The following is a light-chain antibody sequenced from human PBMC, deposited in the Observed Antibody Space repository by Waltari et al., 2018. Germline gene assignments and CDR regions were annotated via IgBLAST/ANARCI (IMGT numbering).Light chain of an antibody. CDR2: STN. CDR3: VLYMGSGISV. CDR1: SGSVSTNFY. Sequence: VTQEPSFSVSPGGTVTLTCGLISGSVSTNFYPTWYQQTPGQAPRTLIYSTNTRSSGVPDRFSGSILGNKAALTITGVQADDESDYYCVLYMGSGISVFGGGTKLTVL. J-gene: IGLJ3*02. V-gene: IGLV8-61*01.